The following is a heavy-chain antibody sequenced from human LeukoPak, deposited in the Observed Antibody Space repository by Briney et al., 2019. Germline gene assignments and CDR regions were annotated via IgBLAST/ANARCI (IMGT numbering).Heavy chain of an antibody. J-gene: IGHJ5*02. CDR2: IREERGQE. CDR1: GLTVSNHW. V-gene: IGHV3-7*03. CDR3: ASLDTAKQPLANH. Sequence: GGSLRLTCVASGLTVSNHWMSWVRQAPGKGLEWVANIREERGQEYYVDSVKGRFTISKNSAKNSLYLQMNTLRVEDTAMYYCASLDTAKQPLANHWGQGTLVTVSS. D-gene: IGHD5-18*01.